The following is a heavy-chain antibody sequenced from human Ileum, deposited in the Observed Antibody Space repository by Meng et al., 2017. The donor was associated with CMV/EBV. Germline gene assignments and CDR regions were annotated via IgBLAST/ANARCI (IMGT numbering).Heavy chain of an antibody. CDR3: ARGGRGLNY. CDR2: ISDDKRTT. D-gene: IGHD3-10*01. CDR1: GFTFSTYW. Sequence: RLSCAASGFTFSTYWMHWVRQAPGKGLVWVSHISDDKRTTNYADSLKGRFTISRDNAKNTLYLQMNSLRVEDTAVYYCARGGRGLNYWGQGTLVTVSS. V-gene: IGHV3-74*01. J-gene: IGHJ4*02.